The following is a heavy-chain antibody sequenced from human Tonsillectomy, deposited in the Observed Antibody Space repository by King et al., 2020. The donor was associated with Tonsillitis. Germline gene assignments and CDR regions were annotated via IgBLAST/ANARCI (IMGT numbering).Heavy chain of an antibody. CDR3: AKQKVYYGENSWSLDFGFDV. CDR1: GGSISSAVDH. V-gene: IGHV4-31*03. D-gene: IGHD4-23*01. Sequence: QLQESGPGLVKPSQTLSLTCTVSGGSISSAVDHWNWIRQHPGEGLEGIGSIYYSGRTSYNPSLTSRVTISLDTSKNKFSLKLTSVTAADTAVDYCAKQKVYYGENSWSLDFGFDVWGQGTMVTVSS. CDR2: IYYSGRT. J-gene: IGHJ3*01.